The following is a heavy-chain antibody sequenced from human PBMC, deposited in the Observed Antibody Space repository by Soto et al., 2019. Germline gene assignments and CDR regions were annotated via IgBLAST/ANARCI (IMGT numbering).Heavy chain of an antibody. CDR3: ASAVVVVASKGSYYYYGMDV. Sequence: ASVKVSCKASGYTFTGYYMHWVRQAPGQGLEWMGWINPNSGGTNYAQKFQGRVTMTRDTSISTAYMELSRLRSDDTAVYYCASAVVVVASKGSYYYYGMDVWGQGTMVTVYS. J-gene: IGHJ6*02. CDR1: GYTFTGYY. CDR2: INPNSGGT. D-gene: IGHD2-15*01. V-gene: IGHV1-2*02.